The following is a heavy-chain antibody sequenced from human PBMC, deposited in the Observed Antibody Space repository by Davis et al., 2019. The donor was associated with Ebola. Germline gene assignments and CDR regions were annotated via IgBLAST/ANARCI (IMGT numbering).Heavy chain of an antibody. V-gene: IGHV1-8*01. CDR3: ARGYSPKCRGGDCVNDF. CDR1: GYIFSNYD. CDR2: VNPYSGHT. Sequence: ASVKVSCKASGYIFSNYDINWVRQASGQGLEWMGWVNPYSGHTGYVEKFKGRVTMTGDPFISTAYMELSSLTIDDTAVYYCARGYSPKCRGGDCVNDFWGQGTLVTVST. J-gene: IGHJ4*02. D-gene: IGHD2-21*02.